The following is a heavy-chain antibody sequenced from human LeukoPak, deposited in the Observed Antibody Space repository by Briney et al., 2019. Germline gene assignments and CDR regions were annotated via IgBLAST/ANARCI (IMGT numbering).Heavy chain of an antibody. CDR2: ISTSSSYI. CDR3: ARGQADYYDSSEYPY. J-gene: IGHJ4*02. Sequence: GGSLRLPCAASGFSFSSYSMNWVRQAPGKGLEWVSSISTSSSYIYYADSVKGRFTISRDNAKNSLYLQMNSLRADDTAVYYCARGQADYYDSSEYPYWGQGTLVTVSS. D-gene: IGHD3-22*01. CDR1: GFSFSSYS. V-gene: IGHV3-21*01.